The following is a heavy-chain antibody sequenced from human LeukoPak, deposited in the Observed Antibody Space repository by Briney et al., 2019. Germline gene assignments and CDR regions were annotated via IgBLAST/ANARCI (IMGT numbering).Heavy chain of an antibody. CDR1: RFTLSSYA. CDR2: ISYDGSNK. CDR3: ARGGDCGGDCADFYFDY. Sequence: PGGSLRLSCAASRFTLSSYAMHCVRQAPGKGLEWVAVISYDGSNKYYADSVKGRFTISRDNSKNTLYLQMNSLRAEDTAVYYCARGGDCGGDCADFYFDYWGQGTLITVSS. J-gene: IGHJ4*02. D-gene: IGHD2-21*02. V-gene: IGHV3-30-3*01.